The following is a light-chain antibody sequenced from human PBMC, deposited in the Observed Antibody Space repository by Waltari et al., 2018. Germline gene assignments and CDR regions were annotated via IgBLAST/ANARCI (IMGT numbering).Light chain of an antibody. CDR2: GAS. Sequence: EIILTQSPATLSLSPGDRATLSCRASEYVHSGYLAWYQQKPGQAPRLLIFGASSGATGVPDRFSSSESGTDFTHTSRRLGPEDFAVYYCQQYGSLPWTFGQGTKVEIK. V-gene: IGKV3-20*01. CDR1: EYVHSGY. CDR3: QQYGSLPWT. J-gene: IGKJ1*01.